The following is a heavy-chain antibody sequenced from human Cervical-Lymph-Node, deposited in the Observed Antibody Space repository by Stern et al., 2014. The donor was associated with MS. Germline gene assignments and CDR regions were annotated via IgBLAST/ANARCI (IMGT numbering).Heavy chain of an antibody. J-gene: IGHJ6*02. Sequence: QGQLGQSGPGLVKPSQTLSLTCTVSGGSINNGDYYWSWVRQHPGKGLEWLGYIYYSGATYYNPSLKGRLTISVDTSKRHFSLKLTSVTAADTAVYYCARELSGMYGMDVWGQGTTVTVSS. V-gene: IGHV4-31*03. CDR1: GGSINNGDYY. CDR2: IYYSGAT. CDR3: ARELSGMYGMDV. D-gene: IGHD1-1*01.